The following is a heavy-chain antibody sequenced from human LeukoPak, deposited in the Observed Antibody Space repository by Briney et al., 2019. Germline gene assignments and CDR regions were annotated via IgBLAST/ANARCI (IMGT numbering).Heavy chain of an antibody. CDR2: INHSGST. Sequence: SETLSLTCAVYGGSFSGYYWSWIRQPPGKGLEWIGEINHSGSTNYNPSLKSRVTISVDTSKNQFSLKLSSVTAADTAVYYCARAPYNDFWSGYYWGQGTMVTVSS. CDR3: ARAPYNDFWSGYY. J-gene: IGHJ3*01. D-gene: IGHD3-3*01. CDR1: GGSFSGYY. V-gene: IGHV4-34*01.